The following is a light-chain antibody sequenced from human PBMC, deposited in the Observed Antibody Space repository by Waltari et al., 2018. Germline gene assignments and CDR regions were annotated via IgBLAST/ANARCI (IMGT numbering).Light chain of an antibody. Sequence: EIVLTQSPGTLSLSPGERATLSCRASQSVRSSYLAWYQQKPGQAPRLLSYGASRRATGIPERFSGSGSGTDFTLTISRLEPEDFAVYYCQQYGTLITFGQGTRLEIK. CDR3: QQYGTLIT. V-gene: IGKV3-20*01. CDR2: GAS. CDR1: QSVRSSY. J-gene: IGKJ5*01.